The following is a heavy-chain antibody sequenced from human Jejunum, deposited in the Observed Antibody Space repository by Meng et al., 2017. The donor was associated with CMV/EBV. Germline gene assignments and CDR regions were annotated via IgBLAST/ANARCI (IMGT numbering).Heavy chain of an antibody. V-gene: IGHV1-69*02. J-gene: IGHJ4*02. Sequence: KASGGTFNSNSVSWVRQAPGQGLEWMGRIIPMVGVPTYTQKFQGRVTITADKSTSTAYMELGSLRSEDSAIYYCARVVDTRSSGGVDSWGQGTLVTVSS. CDR1: GGTFNSNS. D-gene: IGHD6-6*01. CDR3: ARVVDTRSSGGVDS. CDR2: IIPMVGVP.